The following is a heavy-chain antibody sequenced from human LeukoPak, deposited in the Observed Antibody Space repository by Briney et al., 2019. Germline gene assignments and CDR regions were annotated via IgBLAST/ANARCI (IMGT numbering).Heavy chain of an antibody. D-gene: IGHD2-8*01. CDR1: GGSFSGYY. CDR3: ARGGRYCTNGVCARRFDY. J-gene: IGHJ4*02. V-gene: IGHV4-34*01. Sequence: SETLSLTCAVYGGSFSGYYWSWIRQPPGKGLEWIGEFNHSGSTNYNPSLKSRVTISVDTSKNQFSLKLSSVTAADTAVYYCARGGRYCTNGVCARRFDYWGQGTLVTVSS. CDR2: FNHSGST.